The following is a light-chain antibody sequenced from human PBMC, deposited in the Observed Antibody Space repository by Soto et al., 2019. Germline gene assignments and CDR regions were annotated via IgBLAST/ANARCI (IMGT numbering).Light chain of an antibody. CDR3: RQYNTFPLT. V-gene: IGKV1-5*03. Sequence: DIQMTQSPSTLSASVGDRVTISCRASQTISPWLAWYQQKPGKAPNLLIYKASSLESGFPSRFSGSGSGTEFTLTISSLQPDDFATYYCRQYNTFPLTFGGGTKVEIK. CDR1: QTISPW. CDR2: KAS. J-gene: IGKJ4*01.